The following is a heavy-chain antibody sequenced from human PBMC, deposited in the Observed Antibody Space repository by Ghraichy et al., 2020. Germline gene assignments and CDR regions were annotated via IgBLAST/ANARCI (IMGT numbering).Heavy chain of an antibody. V-gene: IGHV4-59*01. CDR2: IYYSGST. CDR3: ARGSSGYYGSGRSLHSYYMDV. D-gene: IGHD3-10*01. CDR1: GGSISSYY. Sequence: SETLSLTCTVSGGSISSYYWSWIRQPPGKGLEWIGYIYYSGSTNYNPSLKSRVTISVDTSKNQFSLKLSSVTAADTAVYYCARGSSGYYGSGRSLHSYYMDVWGKGTTVTVSS. J-gene: IGHJ6*03.